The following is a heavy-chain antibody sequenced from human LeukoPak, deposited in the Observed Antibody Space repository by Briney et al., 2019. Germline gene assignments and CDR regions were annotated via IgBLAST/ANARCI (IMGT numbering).Heavy chain of an antibody. CDR3: ARVSEERRGYSSSWPYWYFDL. V-gene: IGHV1-8*01. J-gene: IGHJ2*01. CDR1: GYASTSYD. D-gene: IGHD6-13*01. CDR2: MNPNSGNT. Sequence: ASVKVSCKASGYASTSYDINWVRQATGQGLEWMGWMNPNSGNTGYAQKFQGRVTMTRNTSISTAYMELSSLRSEDTAVYYCARVSEERRGYSSSWPYWYFDLWGRGTLVTVSS.